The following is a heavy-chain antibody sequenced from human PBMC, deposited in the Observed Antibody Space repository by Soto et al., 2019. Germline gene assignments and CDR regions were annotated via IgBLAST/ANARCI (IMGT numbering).Heavy chain of an antibody. Sequence: GGSLRLSCAASGFTFSNAWMSWVRQAPGKGLEWVGRIKSKTDGGTTDYAAPVKGRFTISRDYSKNTLYLQMNSLKTEDTAVYYCTTLSPGIAAADAFDIWGQGTMVTVSS. CDR1: GFTFSNAW. CDR2: IKSKTDGGTT. D-gene: IGHD6-13*01. V-gene: IGHV3-15*01. J-gene: IGHJ3*02. CDR3: TTLSPGIAAADAFDI.